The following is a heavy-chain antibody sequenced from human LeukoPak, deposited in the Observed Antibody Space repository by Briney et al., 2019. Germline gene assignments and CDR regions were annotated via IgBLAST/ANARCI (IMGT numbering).Heavy chain of an antibody. CDR3: ARYYDSSGYYPYYFDY. D-gene: IGHD3-22*01. V-gene: IGHV3-21*01. CDR1: GFTFSSYS. Sequence: GGSLRLSCAASGFTFSSYSMNWVRHAPGKGLEWVSSISSSSSYIYYADSVKGRFTISRDNAKNSLYLQMNSLRAEDTAVYYCARYYDSSGYYPYYFDYWGQGTLVTVSS. J-gene: IGHJ4*02. CDR2: ISSSSSYI.